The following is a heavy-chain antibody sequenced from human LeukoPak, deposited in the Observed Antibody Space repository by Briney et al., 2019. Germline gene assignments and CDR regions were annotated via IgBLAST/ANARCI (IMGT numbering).Heavy chain of an antibody. CDR2: ISYDGSNK. CDR3: AKDRQWLASVIDY. Sequence: GGSLRLSCAASGFTFSSYGMHWVRQAPGKGLEWVAVISYDGSNKYYADSVKGRFTISRDNSKNTLYLQMNSLRAEDTAVYYCAKDRQWLASVIDYWGQGTLVTVSS. J-gene: IGHJ4*02. D-gene: IGHD6-19*01. V-gene: IGHV3-30*18. CDR1: GFTFSSYG.